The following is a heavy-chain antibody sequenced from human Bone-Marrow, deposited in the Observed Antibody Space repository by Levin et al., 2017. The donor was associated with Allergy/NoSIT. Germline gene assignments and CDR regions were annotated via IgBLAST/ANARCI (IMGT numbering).Heavy chain of an antibody. CDR1: GGSFRTGGYY. J-gene: IGHJ4*02. D-gene: IGHD6-25*01. V-gene: IGHV4-31*03. Sequence: TASETLSLTCSVSGGSFRTGGYYWSWIRQRPGTGLEWIGYIYDSASTNYNPSFQGRVTMSGDTSEERFYLRLTSVTAADTAVYYCARGYGSAAPEAYWGQGIQVTVSS. CDR2: IYDSAST. CDR3: ARGYGSAAPEAY.